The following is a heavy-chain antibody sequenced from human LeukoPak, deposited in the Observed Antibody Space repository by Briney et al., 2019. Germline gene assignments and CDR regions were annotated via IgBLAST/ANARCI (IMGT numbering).Heavy chain of an antibody. V-gene: IGHV4-39*01. Sequence: SETLSLTCSVSGRSISSSGYYWGWVRQSPGKGLEWIGSINYSGKTFYNPSLKSRVTIYVDMSENQFSLKVTSVTAGDTAVYYCARHDDQDHGDPNWFDPWGQGTLVTVSS. D-gene: IGHD4-17*01. CDR3: ARHDDQDHGDPNWFDP. CDR1: GRSISSSGYY. CDR2: INYSGKT. J-gene: IGHJ5*02.